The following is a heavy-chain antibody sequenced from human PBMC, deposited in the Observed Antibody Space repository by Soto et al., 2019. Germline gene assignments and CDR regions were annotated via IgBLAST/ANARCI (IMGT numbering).Heavy chain of an antibody. D-gene: IGHD3-3*01. V-gene: IGHV1-2*04. J-gene: IGHJ4*02. CDR3: ARARDYDFWSGYYRADLDYFDY. Sequence: ASLKVSCKASGYTFTGYYMHWVRQAPGQGLEWMGWINPNSGGTNYAQKFQGWVTMTRDTSISTAYMELSRLRSDDTAVYYCARARDYDFWSGYYRADLDYFDYWGQGTLVTVSS. CDR2: INPNSGGT. CDR1: GYTFTGYY.